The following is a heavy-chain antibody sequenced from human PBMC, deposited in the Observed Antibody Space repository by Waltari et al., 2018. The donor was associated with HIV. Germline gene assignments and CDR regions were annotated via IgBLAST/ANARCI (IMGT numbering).Heavy chain of an antibody. CDR3: ARDGVAAGIYFDK. Sequence: EVQLVESGGGLVQPGGSPRPPCAASGFTFSAHWMSWVRQAPGKGLEWVANINQDGGEKNYVDSVKGRFTISRDNAKNSLYLQLNSLRAEDTAVYYCARDGVAAGIYFDKWGQGTLVTVSS. D-gene: IGHD6-13*01. CDR1: GFTFSAHW. J-gene: IGHJ4*02. V-gene: IGHV3-7*01. CDR2: INQDGGEK.